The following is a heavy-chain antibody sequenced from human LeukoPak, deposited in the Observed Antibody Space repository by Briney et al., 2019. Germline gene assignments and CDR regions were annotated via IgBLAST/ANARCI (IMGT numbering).Heavy chain of an antibody. D-gene: IGHD6-19*01. CDR3: ARGAVAGKFDY. CDR2: IYYSGST. J-gene: IGHJ4*02. CDR1: GGSISIYY. V-gene: IGHV4-59*08. Sequence: SDTLSLTCTVSGGSISIYYLSLIRQPPGQGLEWIGYIYYSGSTNYNPSLKSRVTISVDTSKNQFSLKLSSVTAADTAVYYCARGAVAGKFDYWGQGTLVTVSS.